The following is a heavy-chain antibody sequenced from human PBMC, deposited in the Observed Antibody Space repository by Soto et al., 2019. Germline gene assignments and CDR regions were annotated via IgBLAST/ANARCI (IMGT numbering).Heavy chain of an antibody. D-gene: IGHD3-22*01. CDR1: GYTFTGYY. Sequence: ASVKVSCKASGYTFTGYYMHWVRQAPGQGLEWMGWINPNSGGTNYAQKYQGWVTMTRDTSISTAYMELSRLSSDDTAVYYCARGHYYDSSGYSPYVNYYGMDVWG. CDR2: INPNSGGT. J-gene: IGHJ6*02. V-gene: IGHV1-2*04. CDR3: ARGHYYDSSGYSPYVNYYGMDV.